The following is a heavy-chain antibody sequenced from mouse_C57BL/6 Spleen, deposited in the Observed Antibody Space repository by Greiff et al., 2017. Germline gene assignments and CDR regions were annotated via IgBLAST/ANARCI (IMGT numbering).Heavy chain of an antibody. V-gene: IGHV3-6*01. CDR3: AGSWDGVFAY. CDR2: ISYDGSN. Sequence: EVKLVESGPGLVKPSQSLSLTCSVTGYSITSGYYWNWIRQFPGNKLEWMGYISYDGSNNYNPSLKNRISITRDTSKNQFFLKLNSVTTEDTATYYCAGSWDGVFAYWGQGTLVTVSA. CDR1: GYSITSGYY. J-gene: IGHJ3*01. D-gene: IGHD4-1*01.